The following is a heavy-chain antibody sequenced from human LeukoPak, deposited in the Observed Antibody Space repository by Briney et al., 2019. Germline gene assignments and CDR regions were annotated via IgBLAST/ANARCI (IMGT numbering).Heavy chain of an antibody. V-gene: IGHV6-1*01. CDR3: ARDGIAAAGPGGHDAFDI. CDR1: GDSVSSNSAA. Sequence: SQTLSLTCAISGDSVSSNSAAWNWIRQSPSRGLEWLGRTYYRSKWYNDYAVSVKSRITINPDTSKNQFSLQLNSVTPEDTAVYYCARDGIAAAGPGGHDAFDIWGQGTMVTVSS. D-gene: IGHD6-13*01. CDR2: TYYRSKWYN. J-gene: IGHJ3*02.